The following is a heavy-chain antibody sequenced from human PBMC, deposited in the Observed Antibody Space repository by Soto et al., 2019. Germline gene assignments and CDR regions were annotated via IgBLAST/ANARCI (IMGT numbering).Heavy chain of an antibody. CDR2: IYYSGST. Sequence: QVQLQESGPGLVKPSEHLSLTCTVSGGSISSYYWSWIRQPPGKGLEWIGYIYYSGSTNYHPSLKSLVTISVDTSKNQFSLKLSSVTAADTAVYYCARRYGGHFDYWGQGTLVTVSS. CDR3: ARRYGGHFDY. V-gene: IGHV4-59*01. CDR1: GGSISSYY. J-gene: IGHJ4*02. D-gene: IGHD3-16*01.